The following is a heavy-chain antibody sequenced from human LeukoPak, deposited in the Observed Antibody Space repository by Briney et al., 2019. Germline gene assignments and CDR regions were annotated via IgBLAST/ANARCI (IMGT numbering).Heavy chain of an antibody. D-gene: IGHD7-27*01. CDR2: IKEDGSEK. CDR3: AKNWGYFDY. J-gene: IGHJ4*02. Sequence: GGSLRLSCAASGFTFSSYSMTWVRQAPGKGLEWVANIKEDGSEKYYVDSVRGRFTISRDNAENSLYLQMNSLRAEDTAVYYCAKNWGYFDYWGQGILVTVSS. CDR1: GFTFSSYS. V-gene: IGHV3-7*05.